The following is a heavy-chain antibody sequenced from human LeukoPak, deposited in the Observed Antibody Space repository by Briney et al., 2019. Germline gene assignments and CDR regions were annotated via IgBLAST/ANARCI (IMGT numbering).Heavy chain of an antibody. Sequence: AVKVSCKASGGTFSSYAINWVRHAPAQALEWMGGIIPIFGTPNYAQKFQGRVTITADESTSTAYMELNSLRSEDTAVYYCARILYYYDSSGYYPGAFDIWGQGTMVTVSS. CDR1: GGTFSSYA. CDR3: ARILYYYDSSGYYPGAFDI. J-gene: IGHJ3*02. CDR2: IIPIFGTP. D-gene: IGHD3-22*01. V-gene: IGHV1-69*13.